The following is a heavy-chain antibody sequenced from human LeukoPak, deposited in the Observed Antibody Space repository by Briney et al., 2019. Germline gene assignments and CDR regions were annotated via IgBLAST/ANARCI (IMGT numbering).Heavy chain of an antibody. V-gene: IGHV4-4*02. Sequence: SETLSLTCAVSGDSISGTNWWSWVRQPPGEGLEWIGEIYHDGSTNYNPSLKSRVTISVDKSKSQFSLRLTSVTAADTAVYYCASNGYYCIEFWGKGTTVTVSS. D-gene: IGHD2-8*01. CDR3: ASNGYYCIEF. CDR2: IYHDGST. CDR1: GDSISGTNW. J-gene: IGHJ6*03.